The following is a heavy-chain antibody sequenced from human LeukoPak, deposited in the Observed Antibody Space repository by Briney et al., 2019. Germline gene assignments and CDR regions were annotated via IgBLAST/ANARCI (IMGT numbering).Heavy chain of an antibody. J-gene: IGHJ2*01. CDR3: VTGHYDSRMYFDL. V-gene: IGHV3-74*01. CDR1: GFTFSTYW. CDR2: IKFDGTLA. Sequence: PGGSLRLSCTASGFTFSTYWIHWVRQAPGKGLVWVSQIKFDGTLASYADSVKGRFTISRDNANNTLYLQMNSLGTEDTAVYYRVTGHYDSRMYFDLWGRGTLVTVSS. D-gene: IGHD3-16*01.